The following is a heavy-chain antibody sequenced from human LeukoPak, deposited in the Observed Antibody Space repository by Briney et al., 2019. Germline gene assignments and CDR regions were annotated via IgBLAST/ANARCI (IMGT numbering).Heavy chain of an antibody. J-gene: IGHJ6*03. CDR1: GGSISSGSYY. D-gene: IGHD2-15*01. V-gene: IGHV4-61*02. CDR3: ARGIVVVAPLGYYFHHMGV. CDR2: IYTSGST. Sequence: PSETLSLTCTVSGGSISSGSYYWSWIRQPAGKGLEWIGRIYTSGSTNYNPSLKSRVTISVDTSKNQFSLKLSSVTAADTAIYFCARGIVVVAPLGYYFHHMGVWGKGTTVTI.